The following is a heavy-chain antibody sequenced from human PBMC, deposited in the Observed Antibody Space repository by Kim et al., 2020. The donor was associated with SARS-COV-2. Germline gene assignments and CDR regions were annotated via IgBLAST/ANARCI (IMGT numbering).Heavy chain of an antibody. J-gene: IGHJ5*02. CDR1: GYTLTELS. V-gene: IGHV1-24*01. D-gene: IGHD2-2*02. CDR2: FDPEDGET. Sequence: ASVKVSCKVSGYTLTELSMHWVRQAPGKGLEWMGGFDPEDGETIYAQKFQGRVTMTEDTSTDTAYMELSSLRSEDTAVYYCATVACSSTSCYNRWFDPWGQGTLVTVSS. CDR3: ATVACSSTSCYNRWFDP.